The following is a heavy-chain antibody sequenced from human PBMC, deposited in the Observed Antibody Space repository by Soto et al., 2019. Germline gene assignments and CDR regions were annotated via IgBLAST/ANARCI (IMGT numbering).Heavy chain of an antibody. CDR3: ASEPYDYVWGSYRPYYYGMDV. CDR2: IIPIFGTA. Sequence: QVQLVQSGAEVKKPGSSVKVSCKASGGTFSSYAISWVRQAPGQGLEWMGGIIPIFGTANYAQKFQGRVTITADESTSTAYMELSSLRSEDTAVYYCASEPYDYVWGSYRPYYYGMDVWGQGTTVTVSS. V-gene: IGHV1-69*01. J-gene: IGHJ6*02. CDR1: GGTFSSYA. D-gene: IGHD3-16*02.